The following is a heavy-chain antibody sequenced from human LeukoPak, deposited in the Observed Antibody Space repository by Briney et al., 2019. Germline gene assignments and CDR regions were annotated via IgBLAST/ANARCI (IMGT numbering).Heavy chain of an antibody. CDR3: ARVASSSSGPFDY. V-gene: IGHV3-9*01. J-gene: IGHJ4*02. Sequence: PGGSLRLSCAASGFTFDDYAMHWVRQAPGKGLEWVSGINWNSGYIGYADSVKGRFTISRDNAKNSLYLQMNSLRAEDTAVYYCARVASSSSGPFDYWGQGTLVTVSS. D-gene: IGHD6-6*01. CDR2: INWNSGYI. CDR1: GFTFDDYA.